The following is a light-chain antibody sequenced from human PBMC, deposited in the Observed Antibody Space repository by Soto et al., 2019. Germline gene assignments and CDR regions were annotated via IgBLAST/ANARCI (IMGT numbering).Light chain of an antibody. V-gene: IGKV3-20*01. CDR3: QQYDNWPLT. J-gene: IGKJ4*01. CDR1: QSVSSNY. CDR2: GAS. Sequence: EIVLTQSPGTLSLSPGEGATLSCRASQSVSSNYLGWYQQKPGQAPRLLIYGASSRATGIPDRFSGSGSGTDFTLTISRLEPEDFALYYCQQYDNWPLTFGGGTKVEIK.